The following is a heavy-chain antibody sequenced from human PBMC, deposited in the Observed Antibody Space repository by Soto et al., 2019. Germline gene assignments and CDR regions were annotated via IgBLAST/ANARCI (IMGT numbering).Heavy chain of an antibody. V-gene: IGHV1-46*01. Sequence: ASVKVSGKASGYSFTSYYMYWVRQAPGQGLEWMGTINPSAGSTWYAQKFQDRVTVTRDTSTSTVYMELSSLRSEDTAVYYCASTYCSSTSCMYHYFDYWGQGTLVTVSS. J-gene: IGHJ4*02. CDR3: ASTYCSSTSCMYHYFDY. CDR1: GYSFTSYY. CDR2: INPSAGST. D-gene: IGHD2-2*01.